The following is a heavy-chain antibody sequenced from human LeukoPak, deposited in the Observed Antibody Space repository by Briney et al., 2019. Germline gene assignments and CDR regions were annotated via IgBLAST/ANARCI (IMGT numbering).Heavy chain of an antibody. CDR1: GFTFSSYS. Sequence: PGGSLRLSCAASGFTFSSYSMNWVRQAPGKGLEWVSSISSSSSYIYYADSVKGRFTISRDNAKNSLYLQMNNLRAEDTAVYYCARATIMGQNDAFDIWGQGTMVTVSS. CDR2: ISSSSSYI. D-gene: IGHD1-26*01. CDR3: ARATIMGQNDAFDI. V-gene: IGHV3-21*01. J-gene: IGHJ3*02.